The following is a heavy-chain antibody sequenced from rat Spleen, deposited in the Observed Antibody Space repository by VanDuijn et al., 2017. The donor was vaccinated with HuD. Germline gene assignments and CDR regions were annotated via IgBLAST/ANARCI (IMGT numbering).Heavy chain of an antibody. V-gene: IGHV5-31*01. CDR2: ITNTGGSI. D-gene: IGHD1-7*01. Sequence: VQLVESGGGLVQPGSPLKLSCAASGFTFSSNWLNWIRQAPGKGLEWVASITNTGGSIYYPDSVKGRFTISRDNAQNTLYLQVNSLRSEDTATYYCTRAKWVHWYFDFWGPGTMVTVSS. CDR1: GFTFSSNW. CDR3: TRAKWVHWYFDF. J-gene: IGHJ1*01.